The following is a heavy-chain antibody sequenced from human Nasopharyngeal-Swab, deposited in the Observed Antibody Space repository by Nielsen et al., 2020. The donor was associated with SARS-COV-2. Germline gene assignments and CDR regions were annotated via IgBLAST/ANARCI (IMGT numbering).Heavy chain of an antibody. V-gene: IGHV1-8*02. Sequence: ASVKVSCKASGYNFDDYAIHWVRQAPGQGLEWMGWMNPHIGNTGYAQKFQGRVTMTRNTSISTAYMELNSLRSEDTAVYYCARGVGGYFDLWGRGTLVTVSS. CDR3: ARGVGGYFDL. J-gene: IGHJ2*01. CDR2: MNPHIGNT. CDR1: GYNFDDYA. D-gene: IGHD1-26*01.